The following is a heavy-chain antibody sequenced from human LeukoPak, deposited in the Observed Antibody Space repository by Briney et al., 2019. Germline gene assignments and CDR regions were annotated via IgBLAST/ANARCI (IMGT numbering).Heavy chain of an antibody. CDR2: INHSGST. Sequence: SETLSLTCAVYGGSFSGYYWSWIRQPPGKGLEWIGEINHSGSTNYNPSLKSRVTISVDTSKNQFSLKLSSVTAADTAVYYCASPYYDFWSGYHNWFDPWGQGTLVTVSS. D-gene: IGHD3-3*01. J-gene: IGHJ5*02. CDR1: GGSFSGYY. CDR3: ASPYYDFWSGYHNWFDP. V-gene: IGHV4-34*01.